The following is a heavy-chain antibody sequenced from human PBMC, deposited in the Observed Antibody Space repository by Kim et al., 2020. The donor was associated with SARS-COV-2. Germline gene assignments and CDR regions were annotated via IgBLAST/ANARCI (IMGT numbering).Heavy chain of an antibody. V-gene: IGHV3-33*06. Sequence: GGSLRLSCAASGFTFSSYGMHWVRQAPGKGLEWVAVIWYDGSNKYYADSVKGRFTISRDNSKNTLYLQMNSLRAEDTAVYYCAKGMDDNWNDLGFDYWGQGTLVTVSS. CDR2: IWYDGSNK. CDR1: GFTFSSYG. J-gene: IGHJ4*02. CDR3: AKGMDDNWNDLGFDY. D-gene: IGHD1-1*01.